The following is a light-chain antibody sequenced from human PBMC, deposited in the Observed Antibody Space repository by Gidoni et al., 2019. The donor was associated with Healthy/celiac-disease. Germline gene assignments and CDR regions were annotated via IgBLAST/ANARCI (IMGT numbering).Light chain of an antibody. CDR1: QSVSSSY. Sequence: EIVLTQSPGTLSLSPGERATLSCRASQSVSSSYLAWYQQKPGQAPRLLIYGASSRATGNPDRFSGSGSGTDFTLTVSRLEPEDFAVYYCQQYGSSPQFGQGTKVKSN. CDR2: GAS. V-gene: IGKV3-20*01. J-gene: IGKJ1*01. CDR3: QQYGSSPQ.